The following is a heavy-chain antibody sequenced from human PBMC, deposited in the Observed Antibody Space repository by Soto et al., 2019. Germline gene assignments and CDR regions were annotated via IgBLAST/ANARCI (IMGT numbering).Heavy chain of an antibody. V-gene: IGHV1-2*02. Sequence: ASVKVSCKASGYTFTGYYMHWVRQAPGQGLEWMGWINPNSGGTNYEQKFQGRVTMTRDTSISTAYMELSRLRSDDTAVYYCARVRYYDFWSGYYNGRSPFDIWGQGTMVTVSS. CDR2: INPNSGGT. J-gene: IGHJ3*02. CDR1: GYTFTGYY. D-gene: IGHD3-3*01. CDR3: ARVRYYDFWSGYYNGRSPFDI.